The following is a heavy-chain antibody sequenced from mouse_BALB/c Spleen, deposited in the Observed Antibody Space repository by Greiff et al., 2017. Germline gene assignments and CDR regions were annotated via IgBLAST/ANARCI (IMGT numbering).Heavy chain of an antibody. V-gene: IGHV5-17*02. D-gene: IGHD4-1*01. Sequence: EVQGVESGGGLVQPGGSRKLSCAASGFTFSSFGMHWVRQAPEKGLEWVAYISSGSSTIYYADTVKGRFTISRDNPKNTLFLQMTSLRSEDTAMYYCARGTGREAMDYWGQGTSGTVSS. J-gene: IGHJ4*01. CDR2: ISSGSSTI. CDR1: GFTFSSFG. CDR3: ARGTGREAMDY.